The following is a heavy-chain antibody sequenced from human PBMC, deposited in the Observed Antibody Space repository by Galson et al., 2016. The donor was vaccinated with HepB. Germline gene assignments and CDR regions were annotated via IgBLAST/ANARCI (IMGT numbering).Heavy chain of an antibody. V-gene: IGHV3-48*03. CDR2: ISSSGSTL. D-gene: IGHD3-10*01. CDR1: GFIFSTYQ. J-gene: IGHJ5*01. CDR3: ARVRGYYGSGTYWFDY. Sequence: SLRLSCAASGFIFSTYQMNWVRQAPGKGLEWVSYISSSGSTLYYADSVKGRFTISGDNAKNSLYLQMSSLRAEDTAVYYCARVRGYYGSGTYWFDYWGQGTLVTVSS.